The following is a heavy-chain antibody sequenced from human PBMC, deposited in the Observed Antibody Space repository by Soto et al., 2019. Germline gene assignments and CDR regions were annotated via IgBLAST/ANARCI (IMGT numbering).Heavy chain of an antibody. CDR2: IFPGDSDT. CDR1: GYSFTTYW. CDR3: ARKPPSYTSSWFFDY. Sequence: PGESLKISCKGSGYSFTTYWIGWVRQMPGKGLEWMGIIFPGDSDTRYSPSFQGLVTISADRSSTTAYLQWSSLKASDTAIYFCARKPPSYTSSWFFDYWGQGSLVTVSS. D-gene: IGHD6-13*01. V-gene: IGHV5-51*01. J-gene: IGHJ4*02.